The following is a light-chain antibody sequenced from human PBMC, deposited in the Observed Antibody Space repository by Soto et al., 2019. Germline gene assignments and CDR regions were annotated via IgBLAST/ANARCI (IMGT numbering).Light chain of an antibody. Sequence: ENVMTQSPATLSVSPGERATLSCRASQSVSSNLAWYQQKPGQAPRLLIYGASTRATGIPARFSGSGSGTEFTLTISSLQSEDFAVYYCQQYNNWPLTFGQGTKVDIK. CDR1: QSVSSN. V-gene: IGKV3-15*01. CDR2: GAS. J-gene: IGKJ1*01. CDR3: QQYNNWPLT.